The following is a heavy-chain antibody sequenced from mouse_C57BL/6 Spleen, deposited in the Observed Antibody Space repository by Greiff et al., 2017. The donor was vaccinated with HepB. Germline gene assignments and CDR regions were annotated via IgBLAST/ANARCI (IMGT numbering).Heavy chain of an antibody. J-gene: IGHJ3*01. CDR3: ARGYSNYYAWFAY. V-gene: IGHV1-39*01. D-gene: IGHD2-5*01. CDR1: GYSFTDYN. Sequence: VQLKESGPELVKPGASVKISCKASGYSFTDYNMNWVKQSNGKSLEWIGVINPNYGTTSYNQKFKGKATLTVDQSSSTAYMQLNSLTSEDSAVYYGARGYSNYYAWFAYWGQGTLVTVSA. CDR2: INPNYGTT.